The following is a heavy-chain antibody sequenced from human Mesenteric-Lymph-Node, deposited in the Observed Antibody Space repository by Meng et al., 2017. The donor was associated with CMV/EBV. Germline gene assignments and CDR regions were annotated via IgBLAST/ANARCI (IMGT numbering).Heavy chain of an antibody. Sequence: ASVKVSCKASGYTFTRIGITWVRQGPGQGLEWMGWISPNNGNTYYAQKFQGRVTMTTDTSTSTAYMELRSLRSDDTAVYYCARGGGDRWGYDFWSGPEDYWGQGTLVTVSS. V-gene: IGHV1-18*01. D-gene: IGHD3-3*01. J-gene: IGHJ4*02. CDR2: ISPNNGNT. CDR1: GYTFTRIG. CDR3: ARGGGDRWGYDFWSGPEDY.